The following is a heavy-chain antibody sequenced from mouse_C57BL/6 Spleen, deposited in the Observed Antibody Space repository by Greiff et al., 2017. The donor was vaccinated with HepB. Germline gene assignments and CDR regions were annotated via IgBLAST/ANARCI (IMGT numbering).Heavy chain of an antibody. V-gene: IGHV1-15*01. CDR3: TRRGYYSSYYYFDY. J-gene: IGHJ2*01. CDR2: IDPETGGT. CDR1: GYTFTDYE. Sequence: QVQLQQSGAELVRPGASVTLSCKASGYTFTDYEMHWVKQTPVHGLEWIGAIDPETGGTAYNQKFKGKAILTADKSSSTAYMELRSLTSEDSAVYYCTRRGYYSSYYYFDYWGQGTTLTVSS. D-gene: IGHD2-5*01.